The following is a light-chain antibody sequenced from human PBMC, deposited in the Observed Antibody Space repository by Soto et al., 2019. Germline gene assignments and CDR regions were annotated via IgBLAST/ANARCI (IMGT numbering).Light chain of an antibody. CDR3: QQYNSYPWT. CDR2: DAS. CDR1: QSISSW. V-gene: IGKV1-5*01. Sequence: DIQMTQSPSTVSASVGDRVTITCRASQSISSWLAWYQQKPGKAPKLLIYDASSLESGVPSRFSGSGSETEFTLTISSLQPDDFATYYCQQYNSYPWTFGQGTKVEIK. J-gene: IGKJ1*01.